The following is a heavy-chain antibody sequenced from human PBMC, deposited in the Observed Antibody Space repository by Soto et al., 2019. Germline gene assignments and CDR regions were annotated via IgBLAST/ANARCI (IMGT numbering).Heavy chain of an antibody. V-gene: IGHV3-21*01. D-gene: IGHD6-13*01. CDR1: GFTFSSYS. J-gene: IGHJ4*02. CDR2: ISSSSSNI. CDR3: AREKGSIAAAGEVDY. Sequence: GGSLRLSCAASGFTFSSYSMNWVRQAPGKGLEWVSSISSSSSNIYYADSVKGRFTISRDNSKNPLYLQMNSLRAEDTAVYYCAREKGSIAAAGEVDYWGQGTLVTVSS.